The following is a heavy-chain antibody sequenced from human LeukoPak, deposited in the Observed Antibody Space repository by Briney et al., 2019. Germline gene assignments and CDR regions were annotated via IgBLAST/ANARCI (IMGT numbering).Heavy chain of an antibody. J-gene: IGHJ5*02. CDR3: ARVRCKYCSGFPPQYNWFDP. Sequence: SETLSLTCTVSGDSISSGGYSWSWIRQPPGRGLEWIGYIYHIGYISQSGNIYQNPSLKSRVTISLDTSRNQFSLKLSSVTAADTAVYYCARVRCKYCSGFPPQYNWFDPWGQGTLVTVSS. CDR1: GDSISSGGYS. CDR2: GYISQSGNI. D-gene: IGHD2-15*01. V-gene: IGHV4-30-4*07.